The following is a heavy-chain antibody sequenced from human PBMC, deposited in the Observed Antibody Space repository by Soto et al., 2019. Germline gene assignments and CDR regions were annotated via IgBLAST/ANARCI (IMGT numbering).Heavy chain of an antibody. CDR2: IYYSGST. CDR1: GGSISSGDYY. Sequence: QVQLQESGPGLVKPSQTLSLTCTVSGGSISSGDYYWSWIRQPPGKGLEWIGYIYYSGSTYYNPSLKSRVTITVDTTKNLFSLKLSSVTAADTAVYYCARSPVGVPRRGWFYPWGQGTLVTVSS. D-gene: IGHD2-2*01. J-gene: IGHJ5*02. CDR3: ARSPVGVPRRGWFYP. V-gene: IGHV4-30-4*01.